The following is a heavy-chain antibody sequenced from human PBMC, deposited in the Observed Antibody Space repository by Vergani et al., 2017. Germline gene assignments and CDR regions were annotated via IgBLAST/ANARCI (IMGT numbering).Heavy chain of an antibody. J-gene: IGHJ5*02. CDR2: IYYSGST. CDR3: ARVYPTITMIVLPGWFDP. Sequence: QVQLQESGPGLVKPSETLSLTCTVSGGSISSYYWSWIRQPPGKGLEWIGYIYYSGSTNYNPSLKSRVTIAVDTSKNQFSLKLSSVTAADTAVYYFARVYPTITMIVLPGWFDPWGQGTLVTVSS. D-gene: IGHD3-22*01. V-gene: IGHV4-59*01. CDR1: GGSISSYY.